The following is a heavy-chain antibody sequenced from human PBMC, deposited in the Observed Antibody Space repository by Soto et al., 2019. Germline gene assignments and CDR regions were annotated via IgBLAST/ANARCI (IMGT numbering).Heavy chain of an antibody. CDR1: GFTFSRYA. CDR3: AKRRQWDPDTLLAY. D-gene: IGHD1-26*01. CDR2: ISDSGDST. V-gene: IGHV3-23*01. Sequence: GGSLRLSCAASGFTFSRYALSWVRQAPGRRLEWVSAISDSGDSTYYADSVKGRFTISRDNSADTLYLQMNSLRAEGTAVYYCAKRRQWDPDTLLAYLGQGTRVTVSS. J-gene: IGHJ4*02.